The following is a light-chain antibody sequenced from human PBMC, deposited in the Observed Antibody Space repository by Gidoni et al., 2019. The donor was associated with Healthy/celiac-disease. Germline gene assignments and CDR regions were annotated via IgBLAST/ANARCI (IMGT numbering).Light chain of an antibody. CDR2: DAS. V-gene: IGKV1-5*01. Sequence: DIQVTQSPSTLSASVGDRVTITCRASQSISSWLAWYQQKPGKAPNLLIYDASSLESGVPSRFSGSGSGTEFTLTISSLQPDDFATYYCQQYNSYSTWTFGQXTKVEIK. J-gene: IGKJ1*01. CDR1: QSISSW. CDR3: QQYNSYSTWT.